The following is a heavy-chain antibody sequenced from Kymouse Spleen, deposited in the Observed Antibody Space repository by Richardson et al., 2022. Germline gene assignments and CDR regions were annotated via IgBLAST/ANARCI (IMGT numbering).Heavy chain of an antibody. Sequence: EVQLVESGGGLVQPGGSLKLSCAASGFTFSGSAMHWVRQASGKGLEWVGRIRSKANSYATAYAASVKGRFTISRDDSKNTAYLQMNSLKTEDTAVYYCTVLGAYYFDYWGQGTLVTVSS. D-gene: IGHD1-26*01. CDR1: GFTFSGSA. CDR3: TVLGAYYFDY. CDR2: IRSKANSYAT. J-gene: IGHJ4*02. V-gene: IGHV3-73*02.